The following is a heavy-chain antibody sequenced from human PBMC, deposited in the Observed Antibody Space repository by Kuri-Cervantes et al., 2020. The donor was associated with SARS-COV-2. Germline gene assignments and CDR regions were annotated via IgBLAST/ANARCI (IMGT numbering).Heavy chain of an antibody. J-gene: IGHJ2*01. V-gene: IGHV3-20*01. CDR3: ARETPWFGETLGPGWYFDL. CDR2: INWNGGST. Sequence: GGSLRLSCAASGFTFDDYGMSWVRQAPGKGLEWVSGINWNGGSTGYADSVKGRFTISRDNAKNSLYLQMNSLRAEDTALYHCARETPWFGETLGPGWYFDLWGRGTLVTVSS. CDR1: GFTFDDYG. D-gene: IGHD3-10*01.